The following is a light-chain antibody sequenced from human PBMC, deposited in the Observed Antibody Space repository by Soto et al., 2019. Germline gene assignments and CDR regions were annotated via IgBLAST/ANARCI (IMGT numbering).Light chain of an antibody. J-gene: IGKJ5*01. CDR1: QSISSY. CDR3: QQSYINTIT. Sequence: DIQMTQYPSSLSASVGDRVTITCGASQSISSYLNWYQQKPGKAPKLLICAASSLQSGAPSRFSGSGSGTDLTITISSMQNEDFETYYCQQSYINTITFGQGTRLEIK. CDR2: AAS. V-gene: IGKV1-39*01.